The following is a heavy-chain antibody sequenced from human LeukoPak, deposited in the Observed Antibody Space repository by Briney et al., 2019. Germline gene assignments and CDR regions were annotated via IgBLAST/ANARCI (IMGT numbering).Heavy chain of an antibody. CDR2: IYYSGDT. D-gene: IGHD6-19*01. V-gene: IGHV4-39*01. CDR3: ARHQWHYYYYMGV. CDR1: GGSFSSSSYY. J-gene: IGHJ6*03. Sequence: PSETLSLTCTVSGGSFSSSSYYWGWIRQPPGKGLEWIGSIYYSGDTYYNPSLKSRRVTISVDTPKNQFSLRLSSVTAADTAVYYCARHQWHYYYYMGVWGKGSTVTVSS.